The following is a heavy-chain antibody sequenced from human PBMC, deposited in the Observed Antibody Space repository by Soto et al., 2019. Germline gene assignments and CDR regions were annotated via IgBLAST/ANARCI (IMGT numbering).Heavy chain of an antibody. D-gene: IGHD4-4*01. J-gene: IGHJ4*02. V-gene: IGHV3-7*03. Sequence: EVQLVQSGGGLVQPGGALRLSCVGSGFTLTDFYMNWVRQAPGKGLEWVANIRPDGSETNYLESVKGRFTTSRDNAKNSLFLQMNSLRADDTAVYYCAGWGGHDYNYWGQGILVTVSS. CDR2: IRPDGSET. CDR3: AGWGGHDYNY. CDR1: GFTLTDFY.